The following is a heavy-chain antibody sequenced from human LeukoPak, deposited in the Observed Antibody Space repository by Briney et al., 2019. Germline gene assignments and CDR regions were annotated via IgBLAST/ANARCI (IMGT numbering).Heavy chain of an antibody. Sequence: PGGSLRLSCAASGFTFSSYWMSWVRQAPGKGLEWVANIKQDGSEKYYVDSVKGRFTISRDNAKNSLYLQMNSLRAEDTAVYYCARLPGIAAADEYYFDYWGQGTLVTVSS. CDR1: GFTFSSYW. J-gene: IGHJ4*02. CDR3: ARLPGIAAADEYYFDY. CDR2: IKQDGSEK. D-gene: IGHD6-13*01. V-gene: IGHV3-7*01.